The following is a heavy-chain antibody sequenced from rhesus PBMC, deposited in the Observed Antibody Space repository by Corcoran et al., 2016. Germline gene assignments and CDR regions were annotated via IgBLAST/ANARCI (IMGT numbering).Heavy chain of an antibody. J-gene: IGHJ5-2*02. CDR2: ITDGDTTT. Sequence: EVQLVESGGGWAKPGGSLRLSCAASGFRFSDFYMDWVRQAPGTGLERVSRITDGDTTTLYADSVEGRVTISRDNAKNALSLQMNSLRAEDTAVYYCARTPGDCSRGVCYAFLDVWGRGVLVTVSS. V-gene: IGHV3-178*01. D-gene: IGHD2-39*01. CDR3: ARTPGDCSRGVCYAFLDV. CDR1: GFRFSDFY.